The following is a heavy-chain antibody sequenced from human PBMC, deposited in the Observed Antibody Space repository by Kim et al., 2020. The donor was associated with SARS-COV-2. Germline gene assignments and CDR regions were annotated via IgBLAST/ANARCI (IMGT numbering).Heavy chain of an antibody. V-gene: IGHV3-23*01. Sequence: SVQSRFTIARDNSKNTRYLQMNGLRAEDTAVYYCAKGGGSGYDFNFDYWGQGTLVTVSS. D-gene: IGHD5-12*01. J-gene: IGHJ4*02. CDR3: AKGGGSGYDFNFDY.